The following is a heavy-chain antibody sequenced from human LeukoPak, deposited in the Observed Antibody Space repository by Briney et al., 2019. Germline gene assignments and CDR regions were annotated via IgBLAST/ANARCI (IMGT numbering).Heavy chain of an antibody. D-gene: IGHD5-24*01. J-gene: IGHJ4*02. V-gene: IGHV1-69*05. CDR3: ARERWLHPPPQLDYYFDY. Sequence: GASVKVSCKASGGTFSSYAISWVRQAPGQGLEWMGRIIPIFGTANYAQKFQGRVTITTDESTSTAYMELSSLRSEDTAVYYCARERWLHPPPQLDYYFDYWGQGTLVTVSS. CDR1: GGTFSSYA. CDR2: IIPIFGTA.